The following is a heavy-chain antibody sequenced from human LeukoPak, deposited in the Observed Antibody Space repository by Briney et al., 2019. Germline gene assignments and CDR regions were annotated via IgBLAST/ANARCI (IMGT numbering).Heavy chain of an antibody. J-gene: IGHJ6*02. CDR2: ISYDGSNK. CDR3: AKDPEDCSSTSCYYYYYYGMDV. Sequence: GGSLRPSCAASGFTFSSYGMHWVRQAPGKGLEWVAVISYDGSNKYYADSVKGRFTISRDNSKNTLYLQMNSLRAEDTAVYYCAKDPEDCSSTSCYYYYYYGMDVWGQGTTVTVSS. CDR1: GFTFSSYG. D-gene: IGHD2-2*01. V-gene: IGHV3-30*18.